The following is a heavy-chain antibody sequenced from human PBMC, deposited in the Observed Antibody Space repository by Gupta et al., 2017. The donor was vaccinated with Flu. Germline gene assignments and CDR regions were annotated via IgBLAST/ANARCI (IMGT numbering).Heavy chain of an antibody. CDR3: ASYYYYDGSGTT. Sequence: EVQVVESGGGLVQPGGSLRLSCEASGFTFSSHWMHWVRQVQGKGLIWVSCIKSGGGGTKYADSVKGRFTISRDNAKNTLYLQMNSLRVEDTAVYYCASYYYYDGSGTTWGQGTLVTVSS. CDR2: IKSGGGGT. D-gene: IGHD3-22*01. J-gene: IGHJ5*02. V-gene: IGHV3-74*03. CDR1: GFTFSSHW.